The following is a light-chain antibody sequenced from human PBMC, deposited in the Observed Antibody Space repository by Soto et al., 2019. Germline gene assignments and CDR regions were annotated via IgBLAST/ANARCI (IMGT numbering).Light chain of an antibody. Sequence: QSLLTQPPSVSGAPGQRVTISCTGSSSNIGAGYDVHWYQQLPGTAPKLLIYANTNRPSGVPDRFSGSKSGTSASLAITGLQAEDEADYYCQSYDSSLSALYVFGTGTKLTVL. J-gene: IGLJ1*01. CDR3: QSYDSSLSALYV. V-gene: IGLV1-40*01. CDR2: ANT. CDR1: SSNIGAGYD.